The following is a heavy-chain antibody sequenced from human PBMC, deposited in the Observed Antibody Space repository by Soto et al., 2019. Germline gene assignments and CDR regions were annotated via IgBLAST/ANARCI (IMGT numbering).Heavy chain of an antibody. Sequence: SGGSISNSSYYWGWIRQPPGKGLEWIGSIYYSGSTYYNPSLKSRVIISVDMPKNQFSLKLSSVTAADTAVYYCARIGYSYDSKGYWGQGTLVTVSS. D-gene: IGHD3-22*01. V-gene: IGHV4-39*01. CDR2: IYYSGST. J-gene: IGHJ4*02. CDR1: GGSISNSSYY. CDR3: ARIGYSYDSKGY.